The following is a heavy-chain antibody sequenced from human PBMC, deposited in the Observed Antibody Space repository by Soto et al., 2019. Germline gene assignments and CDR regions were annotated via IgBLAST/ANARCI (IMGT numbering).Heavy chain of an antibody. J-gene: IGHJ4*02. V-gene: IGHV3-21*01. Sequence: PGGSLRLSCAASGFTFSSYSMNWVRQAPGKGLEWVSSISSSSSYIYYADSVKGRFTISRDNAKNSLYLQMNSLRAEDTAVYYCARDIPPRGYSDSWGQGTLVTVS. CDR2: ISSSSSYI. D-gene: IGHD5-18*01. CDR3: ARDIPPRGYSDS. CDR1: GFTFSSYS.